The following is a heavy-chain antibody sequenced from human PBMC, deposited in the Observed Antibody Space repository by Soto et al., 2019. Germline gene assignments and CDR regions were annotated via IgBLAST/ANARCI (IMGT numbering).Heavy chain of an antibody. CDR1: GASISRFY. J-gene: IGHJ4*02. D-gene: IGHD2-21*01. CDR2: IYNGEST. CDR3: AQTTCWPGLAY. V-gene: IGHV4-59*01. Sequence: QVQLQESGPGLVKPSETMSLTCSASGASISRFYWNWIRQPPGKGLEWIGHIYNGESTNYNPSLKSRGTISVDTSKNQFSLKLTSVTAADTAVYYCAQTTCWPGLAYWSQGTLVTVSS.